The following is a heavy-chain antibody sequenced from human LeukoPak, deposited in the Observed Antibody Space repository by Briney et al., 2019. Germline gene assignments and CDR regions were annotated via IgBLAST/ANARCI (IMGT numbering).Heavy chain of an antibody. CDR2: ISYDGSNK. Sequence: GGSLRLSCAASGFTFSSYAMHWVRQAPGKGLEWVAVISYDGSNKYYADSVKGRFTISRDNSKNTLYLQMNSLRAEDTAVYYCARGAQNWWDRTYYFDYWGQGTLVTVSS. J-gene: IGHJ4*02. D-gene: IGHD2-8*02. V-gene: IGHV3-30-3*01. CDR3: ARGAQNWWDRTYYFDY. CDR1: GFTFSSYA.